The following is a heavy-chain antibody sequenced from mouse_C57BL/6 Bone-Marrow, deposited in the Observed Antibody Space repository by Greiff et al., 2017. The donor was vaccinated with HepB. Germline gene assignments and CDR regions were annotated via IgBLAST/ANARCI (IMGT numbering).Heavy chain of an antibody. J-gene: IGHJ2*01. CDR2: IDPETGGT. Sequence: QVQLKQSGAELVRPGASVTLSCKASGYTFTDYEMHWVKQTPVHGLEWIGAIDPETGGTSYTLKFKGKAILTADKSSSTAYVELRSLTSEDCAVYYCARYLYWGQGTTLTVSS. CDR1: GYTFTDYE. D-gene: IGHD5-1*01. V-gene: IGHV1-15*01. CDR3: ARYLY.